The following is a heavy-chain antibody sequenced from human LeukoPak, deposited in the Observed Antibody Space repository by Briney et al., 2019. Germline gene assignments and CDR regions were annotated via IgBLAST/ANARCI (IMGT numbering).Heavy chain of an antibody. CDR3: ARAGHSYGPEYGMDF. CDR2: ISYDGSNK. CDR1: GFIFSSYA. J-gene: IGHJ6*02. D-gene: IGHD5-18*01. Sequence: GGSLRLSCAASGFIFSSYAMHWVRQAPGKGLEWVAVISYDGSNKYYADSVKGRFTISRDNSKNTLYLQMNSLRAEDTAVYYCARAGHSYGPEYGMDFWGQGTTVTVSS. V-gene: IGHV3-30*04.